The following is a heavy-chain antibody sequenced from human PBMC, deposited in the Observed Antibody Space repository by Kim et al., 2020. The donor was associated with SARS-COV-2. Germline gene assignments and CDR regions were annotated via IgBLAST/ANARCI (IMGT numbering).Heavy chain of an antibody. Sequence: ASVKVSCKASGCTFTCYNINWVRQATGQGLEWMGRMNPILGYTTYAQKFQGRVTITTNNSISTAYMELSSLRSEDTAVYYCARDVAVPAATPIFGYWRQGTLVTVSS. CDR3: ARDVAVPAATPIFGY. V-gene: IGHV1-8*01. J-gene: IGHJ4*02. D-gene: IGHD2-2*01. CDR2: MNPILGYT. CDR1: GCTFTCYN.